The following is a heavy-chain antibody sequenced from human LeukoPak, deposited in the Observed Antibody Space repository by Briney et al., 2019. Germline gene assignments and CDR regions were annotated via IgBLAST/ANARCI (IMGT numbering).Heavy chain of an antibody. CDR3: ARQNCSSTSCYTLYYYYGMDV. Sequence: SVKVSCKASGGTFSSYAISWVRQAPGEGLEWMGRIIPILGIANYAQKFQGRVTITADKSTSTAYMELSSLRSEDTAVYYCARQNCSSTSCYTLYYYYGMDVWGQGTTVTVSS. D-gene: IGHD2-2*02. V-gene: IGHV1-69*04. CDR1: GGTFSSYA. CDR2: IIPILGIA. J-gene: IGHJ6*02.